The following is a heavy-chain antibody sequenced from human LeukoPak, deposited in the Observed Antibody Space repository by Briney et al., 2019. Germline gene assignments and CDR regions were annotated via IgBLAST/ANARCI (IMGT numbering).Heavy chain of an antibody. CDR1: GFTFSSYA. V-gene: IGHV3-23*01. Sequence: GGSLRLSCAASGFTFSSYAMSWVRQAPGKGLEWVSAISGSGGSTYYADSVKGRFTISRDNSKNTLYLQMNSLRVEDTAVYYCAKAGTTLTTRNWFDPWGQGTLVTVSS. CDR3: AKAGTTLTTRNWFDP. J-gene: IGHJ5*02. D-gene: IGHD4-17*01. CDR2: ISGSGGST.